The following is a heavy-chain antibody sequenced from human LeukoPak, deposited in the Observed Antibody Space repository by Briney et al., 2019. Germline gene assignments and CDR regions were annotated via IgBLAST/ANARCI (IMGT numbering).Heavy chain of an antibody. D-gene: IGHD5-24*01. CDR3: AKDSVERAAINHHCDY. Sequence: GGSLRLSCAASGFTFDDYAMHWVRQVPGKGLEWVSLMSAYGDRTYYADSVKGRFTISRDNSKNSVYLQMNSLRPEDTALYYCAKDSVERAAINHHCDYWGQGTLVTVSS. V-gene: IGHV3-43*02. J-gene: IGHJ4*02. CDR2: MSAYGDRT. CDR1: GFTFDDYA.